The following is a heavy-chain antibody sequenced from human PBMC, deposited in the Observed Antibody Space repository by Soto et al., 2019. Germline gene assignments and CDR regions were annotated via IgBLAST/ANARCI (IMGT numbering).Heavy chain of an antibody. CDR2: IYYSGST. D-gene: IGHD1-26*01. Sequence: SETLSLTCNVSGGAIDSGGYYWCWIRQHPGKGLEWIGYIYYSGSTYYNPSLKSRVSISIDTSKNQFSLELISVTAADTAVYYREPVGKSYARRGLDLWGQGTTVTVSS. CDR1: GGAIDSGGYY. CDR3: EPVGKSYARRGLDL. V-gene: IGHV4-31*03. J-gene: IGHJ6*02.